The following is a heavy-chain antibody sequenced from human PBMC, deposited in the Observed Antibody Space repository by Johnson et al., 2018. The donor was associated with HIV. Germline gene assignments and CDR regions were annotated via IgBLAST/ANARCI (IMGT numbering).Heavy chain of an antibody. D-gene: IGHD1-1*01. CDR3: ARETRRYNWNVDGSSFDI. J-gene: IGHJ3*02. Sequence: VQLVESGGGVVQPGKSLTLSCVASGLSFSSYAMHWVRQAPGKGLEWVANIKQDGREKYYVDSVKGRFTISRDNAKNSLYLQMNSLRAEDTAVYYCARETRRYNWNVDGSSFDIWGQGTMVTVSS. CDR2: IKQDGREK. V-gene: IGHV3-7*03. CDR1: GLSFSSYA.